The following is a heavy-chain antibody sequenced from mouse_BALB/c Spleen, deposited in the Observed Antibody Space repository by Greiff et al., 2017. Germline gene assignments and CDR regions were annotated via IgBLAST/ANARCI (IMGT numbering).Heavy chain of an antibody. CDR2: ISSGGSYT. D-gene: IGHD2-4*01. CDR1: GFSFSSYG. V-gene: IGHV5-6*01. Sequence: EVQLQESGGDLVKPGGSLKLSCAASGFSFSSYGMPWVRQTPDKRLEWVATISSGGSYTYYPASVTGRFIISRDNAKNTLYLQMSSLKSEDTAMYYSARRLRSAMDYWGQGTSVTVSS. J-gene: IGHJ4*01. CDR3: ARRLRSAMDY.